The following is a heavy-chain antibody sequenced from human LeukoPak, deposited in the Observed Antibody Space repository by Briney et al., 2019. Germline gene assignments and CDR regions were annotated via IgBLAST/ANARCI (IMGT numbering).Heavy chain of an antibody. V-gene: IGHV1-2*02. J-gene: IGHJ4*02. CDR3: ARALRSGSYREFDY. CDR2: INPNTGGT. CDR1: GYTFTQDG. D-gene: IGHD1-26*01. Sequence: GAAVKVSCKASGYTFTQDGISWVRQAPGQGLEWMGWINPNTGGTNYAQKFQGRVTMTRDTSIYTAYMELSRLRFDDTAVYYCARALRSGSYREFDYWGQGTLVTVSS.